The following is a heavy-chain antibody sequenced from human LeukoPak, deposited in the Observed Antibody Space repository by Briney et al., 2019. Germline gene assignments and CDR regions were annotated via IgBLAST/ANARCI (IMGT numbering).Heavy chain of an antibody. V-gene: IGHV4-4*07. CDR2: IYTSGST. J-gene: IGHJ4*02. CDR3: ASLLYSSSWYSWYYFDY. D-gene: IGHD6-13*01. CDR1: GGSISSYY. Sequence: SETLSLTCTVSGGSISSYYWSWIRQPAGKGLEWIGRIYTSGSTNYNPSLKSRVTMSVDTSKNQFSLKLSSVTAADTAVYYCASLLYSSSWYSWYYFDYWGQGTLVTVSS.